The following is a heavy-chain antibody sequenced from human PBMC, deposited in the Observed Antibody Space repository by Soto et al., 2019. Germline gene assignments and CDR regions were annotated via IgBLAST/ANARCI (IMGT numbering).Heavy chain of an antibody. V-gene: IGHV1-18*01. CDR1: GYTFTIYG. CDR2: ISAYNGNT. CDR3: ARDVGGSSSSEGYYYHGMDV. Sequence: ASVKVSCKASGYTFTIYGIIWVRQAPGQGLEWMGWISAYNGNTNYAQKLQGRVTMTTDTSTSTAYMELRSLRSDDTAVYYCARDVGGSSSSEGYYYHGMDVWGQGTTVTVSS. D-gene: IGHD6-6*01. J-gene: IGHJ6*02.